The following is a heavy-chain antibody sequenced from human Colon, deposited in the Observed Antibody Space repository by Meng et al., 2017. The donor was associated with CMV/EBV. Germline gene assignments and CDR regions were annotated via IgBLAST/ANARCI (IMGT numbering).Heavy chain of an antibody. D-gene: IGHD2-8*01. CDR3: ARDGNDCIDGVCYYYYYGMDV. Sequence: GGSLRLSCVVSGFTFSHYEMNWVRQAPGKGLEWVSVIYSGGSTQYADSVKGRFTISRDNSKNTLYLQMHSLRAEDTAVYYCARDGNDCIDGVCYYYYYGMDVWGQGTTVTVSS. CDR1: GFTFSHYE. V-gene: IGHV3-66*02. CDR2: IYSGGST. J-gene: IGHJ6*02.